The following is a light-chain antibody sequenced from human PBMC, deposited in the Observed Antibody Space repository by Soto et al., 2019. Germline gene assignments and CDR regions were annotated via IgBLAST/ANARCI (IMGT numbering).Light chain of an antibody. Sequence: QSVLTQPRSVSGSPGQSVTISCTGTSSDVGGYDYVSWYQQYPGKAPKLLISDVTERPSGVPDRFSGSKSGNTASLTISGLHAEDEAIYYCYSFAGNYRHFGTGTKVTVL. CDR1: SSDVGGYDY. CDR3: YSFAGNYRH. J-gene: IGLJ1*01. CDR2: DVT. V-gene: IGLV2-11*01.